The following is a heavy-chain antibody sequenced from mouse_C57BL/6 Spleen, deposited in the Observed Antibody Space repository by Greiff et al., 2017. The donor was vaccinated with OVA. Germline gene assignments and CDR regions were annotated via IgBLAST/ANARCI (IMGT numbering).Heavy chain of an antibody. J-gene: IGHJ2*01. Sequence: SGPELVKPGASVKIPCKASGYTFTDYNMDWVKQSHGKSLEWIGAINPNNGGTIYNQKFKGKATLTVDKSSSTAYMELRSLTSEDTAVYYCARSGVYYGSSRTRDYFDYWGQGTTLTVSS. CDR3: ARSGVYYGSSRTRDYFDY. V-gene: IGHV1-18*01. CDR2: INPNNGGT. D-gene: IGHD1-1*01. CDR1: GYTFTDYN.